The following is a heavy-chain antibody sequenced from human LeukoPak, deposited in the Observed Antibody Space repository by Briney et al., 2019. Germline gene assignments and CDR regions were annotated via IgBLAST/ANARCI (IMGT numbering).Heavy chain of an antibody. CDR2: IYTSGST. D-gene: IGHD6-19*01. CDR1: GGSISSSSYY. CDR3: VREREKQWLF. V-gene: IGHV4-61*02. J-gene: IGHJ4*02. Sequence: SETLSLTCTVSGGSISSSSYYWSWIRQPAGKGLEWIGRIYTSGSTNYNPSLKSRITLSVDTSKNQFSLKLNSVTAADTAVYYCVREREKQWLFWGQGTLVPVSS.